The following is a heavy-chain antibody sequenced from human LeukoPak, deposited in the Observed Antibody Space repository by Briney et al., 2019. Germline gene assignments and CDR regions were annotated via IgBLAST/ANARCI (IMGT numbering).Heavy chain of an antibody. J-gene: IGHJ5*02. V-gene: IGHV3-21*01. CDR3: ARDRDIVVVPAILGWFDP. Sequence: GGSLRLSCAASGFTFSRYSMNWVRQAPGKGLEWVSSISSSSYIYYADSVKGRFTISRDNAKNSLYLQMNSLRAEDTAVYYCARDRDIVVVPAILGWFDPWGQGTPVTVSS. CDR2: ISSSSYI. CDR1: GFTFSRYS. D-gene: IGHD2-2*01.